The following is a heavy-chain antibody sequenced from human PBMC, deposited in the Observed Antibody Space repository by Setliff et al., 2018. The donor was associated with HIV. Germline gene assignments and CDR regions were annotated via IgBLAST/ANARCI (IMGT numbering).Heavy chain of an antibody. Sequence: SETLSLTCAVSGGPLNSRNWWSWVRQPPGKGLEWVGEIYHSGSTHYNPSLQSRVTISVDKSKSQFSLKLNSVTAADTAVYYCARLHITQHYYYGMDVWGQGTAVTVSS. V-gene: IGHV4-4*02. CDR3: ARLHITQHYYYGMDV. J-gene: IGHJ6*02. D-gene: IGHD2-2*01. CDR2: IYHSGST. CDR1: GGPLNSRNW.